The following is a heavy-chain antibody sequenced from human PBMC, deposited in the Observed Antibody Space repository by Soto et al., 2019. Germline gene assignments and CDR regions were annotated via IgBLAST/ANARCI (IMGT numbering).Heavy chain of an antibody. CDR1: GGSFSGYY. V-gene: IGHV4-34*01. D-gene: IGHD3-22*01. J-gene: IGHJ4*02. CDR3: AREDYDSSGYYLFLDY. Sequence: SETLSLTCAVYGGSFSGYYWSWIRQPPGKGLEWIGEINHSGSTNYNPSLKSRVTISVDTSKNQFSLKLSSVTAADTAVYYCAREDYDSSGYYLFLDYWGQGTLVTVSS. CDR2: INHSGST.